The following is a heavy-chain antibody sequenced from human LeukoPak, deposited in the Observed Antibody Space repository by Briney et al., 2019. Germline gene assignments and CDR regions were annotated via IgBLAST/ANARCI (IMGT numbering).Heavy chain of an antibody. V-gene: IGHV4-39*01. Sequence: PSETLSLTCTVSGGSISSSSYYWGWIRQPPGKGLEWIGSIYYSGSTYYNPSLKSRVTISVDTSKNQFSLKLSSVTAADTAVYYCARHPGTFLEWLSHDAFDIWGQGTMVTVSS. CDR3: ARHPGTFLEWLSHDAFDI. CDR1: GGSISSSSYY. J-gene: IGHJ3*02. D-gene: IGHD3-3*01. CDR2: IYYSGST.